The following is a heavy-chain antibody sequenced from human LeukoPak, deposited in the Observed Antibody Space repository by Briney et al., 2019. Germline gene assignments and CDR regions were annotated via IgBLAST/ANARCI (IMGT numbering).Heavy chain of an antibody. V-gene: IGHV4-59*01. CDR3: ARGIYSGYDYGY. D-gene: IGHD5-12*01. CDR2: IYDSGSS. CDR1: GGSISSYY. Sequence: SETLSLTCTVSGGSISSYYWSWIRRPPGKGLEWIGYIYDSGSSNYNPSLKSRVTISVDTSKNQFSLKLSSVTAADTAVYYCARGIYSGYDYGYWGQGTLVTVSS. J-gene: IGHJ4*02.